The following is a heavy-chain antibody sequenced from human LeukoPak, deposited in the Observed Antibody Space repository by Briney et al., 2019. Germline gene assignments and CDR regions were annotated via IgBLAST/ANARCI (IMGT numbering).Heavy chain of an antibody. Sequence: GASVKVSCKASGGTFSSYAISWVRQAPGQGLEWMGGIIPIFGTANYAQKFQGRVTITTDESTSTAYMELSSLRSEDTAVYYCARVGNGGNPTRFDYWGQGTLVIVSS. CDR3: ARVGNGGNPTRFDY. CDR1: GGTFSSYA. J-gene: IGHJ4*02. V-gene: IGHV1-69*05. CDR2: IIPIFGTA. D-gene: IGHD4-23*01.